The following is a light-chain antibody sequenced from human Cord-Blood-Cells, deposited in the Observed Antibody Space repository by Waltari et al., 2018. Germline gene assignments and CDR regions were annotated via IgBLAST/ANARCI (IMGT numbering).Light chain of an antibody. J-gene: IGLJ2*01. CDR1: SSDGGGYNY. CDR2: EVS. V-gene: IGLV2-8*01. CDR3: SSYAGSNNVV. Sequence: QSALTPPPSASGSPGQSVTVSCTGTSSDGGGYNYVSWYQQHPGKAPKRMIYEVSKRPSGVPDRFSGSKSGNTASLTVSGLQAEDEADYYCSSYAGSNNVVFGGGTKLTVL.